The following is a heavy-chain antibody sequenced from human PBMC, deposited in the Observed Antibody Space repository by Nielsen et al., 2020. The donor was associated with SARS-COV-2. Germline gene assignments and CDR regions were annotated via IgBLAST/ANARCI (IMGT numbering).Heavy chain of an antibody. CDR3: AKSGGGEGSEYFQH. Sequence: GESLKISCAASGFTFSSYGMHWVRQAPGKGLEWVAVISYDGSNKYYADSVKGRFTIPRDNSKNTLYLQMNSLRAEDTAVYYCAKSGGGEGSEYFQHWGQGTLVTVSS. CDR1: GFTFSSYG. CDR2: ISYDGSNK. J-gene: IGHJ1*01. V-gene: IGHV3-30*18. D-gene: IGHD2-21*01.